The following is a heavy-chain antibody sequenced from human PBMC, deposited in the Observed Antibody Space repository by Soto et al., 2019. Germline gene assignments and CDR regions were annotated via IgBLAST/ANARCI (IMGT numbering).Heavy chain of an antibody. D-gene: IGHD4-17*01. V-gene: IGHV4-30-2*01. J-gene: IGHJ4*02. CDR2: IYHSGST. Sequence: QLQLQESGSGLVKPSQTLSLTCAVSGGSISSGGYSWSWIRQPPGKGLEWIGYIYHSGSTYYNPSLKSRVTRSVDRAKNEFSLKLSSVTAADTAVYYCARGTDYGDDYFDYWGQGTLVTVSS. CDR1: GGSISSGGYS. CDR3: ARGTDYGDDYFDY.